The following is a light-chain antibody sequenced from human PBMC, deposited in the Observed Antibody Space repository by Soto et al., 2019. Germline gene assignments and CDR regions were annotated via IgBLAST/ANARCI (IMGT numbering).Light chain of an antibody. CDR2: DVS. CDR3: NQRTIWLPTFT. V-gene: IGKV3-11*01. J-gene: IGKJ4*01. Sequence: ESVVTQSPATLSLSPGERATLFCRASQGVRGSLAWYQQKPGQAPRLVIFDVSNRATDIPARFSACGSGTVFTLTISSLELKDFAVYSCNQRTIWLPTFTFGGGTRVDI. CDR1: QGVRGS.